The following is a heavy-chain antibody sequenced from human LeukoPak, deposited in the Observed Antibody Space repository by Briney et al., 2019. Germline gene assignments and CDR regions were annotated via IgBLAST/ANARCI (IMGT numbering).Heavy chain of an antibody. CDR2: ISYDGSNK. CDR3: AKDRTAGYDGLVDY. CDR1: GFTFSNYG. J-gene: IGHJ4*02. Sequence: GGSLRLSCAASGFTFSNYGMHWVRQAPGKGLEWVAVISYDGSNKYYTDSVEGRFTISRDNSKNTLYLQMNSLRAEDTAVYYCAKDRTAGYDGLVDYWGQGTLVTVSS. D-gene: IGHD5-12*01. V-gene: IGHV3-30*18.